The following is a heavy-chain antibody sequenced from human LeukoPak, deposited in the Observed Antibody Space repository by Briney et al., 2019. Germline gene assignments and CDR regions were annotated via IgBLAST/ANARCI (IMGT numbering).Heavy chain of an antibody. V-gene: IGHV4-34*01. Sequence: KPSETLSLTCAVYGGSFSGYYWSWIRQPPGKGLEWIGEINHSGSTNYNPSLKSRVTISVDTSKNQFSLKLSSVTAADTAVYYCARGRRVVPAAISTVHHRAPRFDYWGQGTLVTVSS. CDR3: ARGRRVVPAAISTVHHRAPRFDY. J-gene: IGHJ4*02. CDR1: GGSFSGYY. CDR2: INHSGST. D-gene: IGHD2-2*02.